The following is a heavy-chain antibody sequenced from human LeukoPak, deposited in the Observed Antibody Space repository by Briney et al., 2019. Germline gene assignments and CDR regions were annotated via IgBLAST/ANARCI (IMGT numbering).Heavy chain of an antibody. Sequence: GGSLRLSCAASGFTVSSNYMSWVRQAPGKGLEWVSVIYSGGSTYYADSVKGRFTISRDNAKDSLYLQMNSLKTDDTAVYYCARGKNKAAIGSPGLDYWGQGILVTVSS. J-gene: IGHJ4*02. D-gene: IGHD6-13*01. CDR2: IYSGGST. CDR1: GFTVSSNY. CDR3: ARGKNKAAIGSPGLDY. V-gene: IGHV3-53*01.